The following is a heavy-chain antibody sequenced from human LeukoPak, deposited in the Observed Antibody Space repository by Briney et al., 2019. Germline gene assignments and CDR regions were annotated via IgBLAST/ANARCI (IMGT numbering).Heavy chain of an antibody. CDR3: VRDLEYSSAY. V-gene: IGHV3-66*01. CDR2: IHDGDIT. J-gene: IGHJ4*02. D-gene: IGHD3-22*01. Sequence: PGGSLRLSCAASGFIVSSNYMNWVRQAPGKGPEWASVIHDGDITYADSVKGRFTISRDSPRNTVYLQMTSLRAEDTAVYYCVRDLEYSSAYWGQGTLVTVSS. CDR1: GFIVSSNY.